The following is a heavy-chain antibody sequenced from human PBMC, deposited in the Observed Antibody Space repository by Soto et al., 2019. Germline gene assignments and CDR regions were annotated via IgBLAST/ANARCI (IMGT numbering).Heavy chain of an antibody. CDR2: IIPILGIA. D-gene: IGHD1-26*01. J-gene: IGHJ4*02. Sequence: QVQLVQSGAEVKKPGSSVKVSCKASGGTFSSYTISWVRQAPGQGLEWMGRIIPILGIANYDQKFQGRVTITADKSTSTAYMELSSLRSEDTAVYYCARLRVGAIAPEDGYWGQGTLVPVSS. V-gene: IGHV1-69*02. CDR1: GGTFSSYT. CDR3: ARLRVGAIAPEDGY.